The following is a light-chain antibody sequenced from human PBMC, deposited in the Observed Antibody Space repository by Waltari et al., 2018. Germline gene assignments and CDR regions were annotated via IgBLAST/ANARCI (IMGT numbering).Light chain of an antibody. CDR2: RNN. Sequence: QSVLTQPPSASGTPGQRVTISCSGSSSNIGSNYVYWYQQLPGTAPKLLIYRNNRRPSGVPDRSSDSKSGTSASLAISGLRSEDEADYYCAAWDDSLSGVVFGGGTKLTV. J-gene: IGLJ2*01. CDR3: AAWDDSLSGVV. V-gene: IGLV1-47*01. CDR1: SSNIGSNY.